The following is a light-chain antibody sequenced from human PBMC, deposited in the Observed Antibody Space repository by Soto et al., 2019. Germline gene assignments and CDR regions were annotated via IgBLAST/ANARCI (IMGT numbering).Light chain of an antibody. J-gene: IGKJ3*01. CDR3: QQYETSPFT. CDR1: QSVSSSY. CDR2: GAS. Sequence: EIVLTQSPGTLSLSPGERATLSCRASQSVSSSYLAWYQQKLGQAPRLLIYGASSRSTGIPDRFSGSGSGTDFTLTISRLEPEDSAVYYCQQYETSPFTFGPGTKVDIK. V-gene: IGKV3-20*01.